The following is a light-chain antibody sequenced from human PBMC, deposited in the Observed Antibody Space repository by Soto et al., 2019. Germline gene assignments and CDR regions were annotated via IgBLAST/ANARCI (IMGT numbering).Light chain of an antibody. Sequence: QSALTQPASVSGSPGQSITISCSGTSSDVGTYNYVSWYQHHPGKGPKLIIFEVSNRPSGVSNRFSGSKSGNTASLTISGLQAEDEADYYCSSFSTNSPWVFGGGTKVTVL. J-gene: IGLJ3*02. CDR3: SSFSTNSPWV. V-gene: IGLV2-14*01. CDR1: SSDVGTYNY. CDR2: EVS.